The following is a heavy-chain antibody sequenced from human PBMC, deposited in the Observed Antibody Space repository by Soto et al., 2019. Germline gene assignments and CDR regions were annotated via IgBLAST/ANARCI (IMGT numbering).Heavy chain of an antibody. CDR1: GFTFSSYW. V-gene: IGHV3-7*05. D-gene: IGHD6-19*01. CDR3: ARYSSGWFELDYFDY. Sequence: GGSLRLSCAASGFTFSSYWMSWVRQAPGKGLEWVANIKQDGSEKYYVDSVKGRFTISRDNAKNSLYLQMNSLRAEDTAVYFCARYSSGWFELDYFDYWGQGTLVTV. CDR2: IKQDGSEK. J-gene: IGHJ4*02.